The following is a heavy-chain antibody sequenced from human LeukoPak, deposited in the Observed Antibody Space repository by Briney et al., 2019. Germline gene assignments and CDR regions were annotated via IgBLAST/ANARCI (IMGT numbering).Heavy chain of an antibody. D-gene: IGHD3-22*01. J-gene: IGHJ3*02. Sequence: GGSLRLSCAASGFSFSRYWMHWVRQAPGKGLVWVSDIDTDGSTTNYADSVKGRFTISRDNAKNTVYLEMNSLRAEDTAVYYCARDGKITMIVVANAFDIWGQGTMVTVSS. CDR3: ARDGKITMIVVANAFDI. V-gene: IGHV3-74*01. CDR1: GFSFSRYW. CDR2: IDTDGSTT.